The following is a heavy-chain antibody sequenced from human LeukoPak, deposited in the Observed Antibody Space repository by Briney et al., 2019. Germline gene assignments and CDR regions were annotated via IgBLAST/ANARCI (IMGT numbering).Heavy chain of an antibody. V-gene: IGHV3-74*01. D-gene: IGHD6-13*01. CDR3: AKDAPSRKAAAGGEFDP. J-gene: IGHJ5*02. CDR2: INSDGGGA. Sequence: GGSLRLSCAASGITFGNNWMHWVRQGPGKGLVWISRINSDGGGAIYADSVKGRFTVSRDNAKNTLYLQMNSLRAEDTAVYYCAKDAPSRKAAAGGEFDPRGQGTRVIV. CDR1: GITFGNNW.